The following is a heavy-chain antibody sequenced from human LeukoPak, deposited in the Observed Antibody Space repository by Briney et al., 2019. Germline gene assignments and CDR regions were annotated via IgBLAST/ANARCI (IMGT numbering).Heavy chain of an antibody. J-gene: IGHJ3*02. V-gene: IGHV3-48*01. CDR3: ATFKYPAAFDI. CDR1: GFIFSSYS. D-gene: IGHD2-2*01. CDR2: ISGASSAI. Sequence: GGSLRLSCAASGFIFSSYSMNWVRQAPGKGLEWVSYISGASSAIFYADSVRGRFTISRDNAKNSLYLEMNSLRAEDTAVYYCATFKYPAAFDIWGRGTMVTVSS.